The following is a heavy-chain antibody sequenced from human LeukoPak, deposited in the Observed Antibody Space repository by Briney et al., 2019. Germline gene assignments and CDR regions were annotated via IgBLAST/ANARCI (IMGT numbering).Heavy chain of an antibody. V-gene: IGHV4-38-2*02. J-gene: IGHJ4*02. CDR1: GYSISSGYY. Sequence: PSETLSLTCTVSGYSISSGYYWGWIRQPPGKGLEWIGSIYHSGSTNYNPSLKSRVTISVDTSKNQFSLKLSSVTAADTAVYYCARGRGARRVYFDYWGQGTLVTVSS. CDR2: IYHSGST. CDR3: ARGRGARRVYFDY. D-gene: IGHD3-10*01.